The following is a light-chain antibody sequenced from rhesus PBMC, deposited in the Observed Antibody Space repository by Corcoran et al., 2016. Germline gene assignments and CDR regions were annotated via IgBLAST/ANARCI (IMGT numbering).Light chain of an antibody. J-gene: IGKJ3*01. CDR3: LHHYNYPFT. Sequence: DIQMTQSPSSPSASVGDTVTITCRTSLAINGYLNWFQQQQGKAPNLLIDDASNLASGVPSRFSGSGSRRDFTLTITTLQPEDCATYYCLHHYNYPFTFGPGTKLDIK. CDR1: LAINGY. V-gene: IGKV1-28*02. CDR2: DAS.